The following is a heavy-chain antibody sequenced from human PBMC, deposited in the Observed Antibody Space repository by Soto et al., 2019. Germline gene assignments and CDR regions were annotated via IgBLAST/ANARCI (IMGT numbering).Heavy chain of an antibody. V-gene: IGHV1-18*01. J-gene: IGHJ4*02. D-gene: IGHD4-17*01. CDR2: IKAYSGNT. Sequence: QLQLVQSGPEAKKPGASVKVSCKASGYTFATSTISWLRQAPGQGPEWMGWIKAYSGNTNYAQKLQGRFTMTTDTSTSTAYMELRSLTTDDTAIYYCAIDDYGDDDYWGQGTLVTVSS. CDR1: GYTFATST. CDR3: AIDDYGDDDY.